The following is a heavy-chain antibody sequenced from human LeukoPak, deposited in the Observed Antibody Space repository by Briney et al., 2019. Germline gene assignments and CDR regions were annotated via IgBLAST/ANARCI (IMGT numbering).Heavy chain of an antibody. V-gene: IGHV4-34*01. CDR3: ARRHLVLRFLEWLFRSWFDP. CDR1: GGSFSGYY. Sequence: SETLSPTCAVYGGSFSGYYWSWIRQPPGKGLEWIGEINHSGSTNYNPSLKSRVTISVDTSKNQFSLKLSSVTAADTAVYYCARRHLVLRFLEWLFRSWFDPWGQGTLVTVSS. CDR2: INHSGST. D-gene: IGHD3-3*01. J-gene: IGHJ5*02.